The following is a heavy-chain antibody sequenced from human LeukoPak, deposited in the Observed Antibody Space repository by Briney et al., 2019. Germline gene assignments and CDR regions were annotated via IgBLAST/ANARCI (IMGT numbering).Heavy chain of an antibody. CDR3: AKDISSSPLYYYYMDV. J-gene: IGHJ6*03. V-gene: IGHV3-23*01. D-gene: IGHD6-6*01. CDR1: GFTFSSYA. CDR2: ISGSAGST. Sequence: GGSLRLSCAASGFTFSSYAMRWVRQVPGKGLEWVSAISGSAGSTYYADSVKGRFTISRDNSKNTLYLQMNSLRAGDTAVYYCAKDISSSPLYYYYMDVWGKGTTVTVSS.